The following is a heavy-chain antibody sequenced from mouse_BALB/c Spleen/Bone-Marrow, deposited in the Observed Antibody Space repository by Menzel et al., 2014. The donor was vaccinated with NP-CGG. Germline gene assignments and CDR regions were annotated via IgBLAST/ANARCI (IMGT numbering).Heavy chain of an antibody. CDR3: ARLNYYGNLFV. V-gene: IGHV4-1*02. CDR1: GFDFSRYW. D-gene: IGHD1-1*01. Sequence: EVKLVESGGGLVQPGVSLKLSCAASGFDFSRYWMSWVRQAPGKGLEWIGEINPDSNTINYTPSLKDKFIISRDNAKNTLYLQMSKVRSEDTALYYCARLNYYGNLFVWGAGTTVTVSS. CDR2: INPDSNTI. J-gene: IGHJ1*01.